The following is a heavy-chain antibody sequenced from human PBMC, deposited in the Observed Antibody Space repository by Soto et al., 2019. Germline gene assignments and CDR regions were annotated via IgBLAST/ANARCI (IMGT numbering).Heavy chain of an antibody. D-gene: IGHD1-26*01. V-gene: IGHV1-45*02. CDR2: ITPFSGDV. CDR3: AGGGAGSGPFTWELPDH. Sequence: QMQLVQSGAEVKKTGSSVTVSCKALGNTFTYRYLHWVRQAPGQALEWMGWITPFSGDVHYAQKFQERVTITRDRSINTAYMQMSSLRSEETAMYFCAGGGAGSGPFTWELPDHWGQGTLVTVSS. CDR1: GNTFTYRY. J-gene: IGHJ4*02.